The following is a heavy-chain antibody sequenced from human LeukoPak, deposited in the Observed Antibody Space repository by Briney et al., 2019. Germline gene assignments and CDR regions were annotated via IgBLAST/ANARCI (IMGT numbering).Heavy chain of an antibody. J-gene: IGHJ5*02. D-gene: IGHD6-13*01. CDR2: INPSGGST. V-gene: IGHV1-46*01. CDR1: GYTFTSYY. CDR3: VRELAAADYGFDP. Sequence: GASVKVSCKASGYTFTSYYMHWVRQAPGQGLEWMGIINPSGGSTSYAQKFQGRVTMTRDTSTSTVYMELSSLRSEDTAVYYCVRELAAADYGFDPWGQGTLVTVSS.